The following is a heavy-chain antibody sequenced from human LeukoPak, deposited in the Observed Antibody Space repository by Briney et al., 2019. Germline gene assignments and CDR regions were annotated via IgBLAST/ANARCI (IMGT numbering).Heavy chain of an antibody. CDR1: GYTLTGYC. CDR3: ARAGYCSGGSCYALDY. V-gene: IGHV1-2*02. Sequence: GASVTVPCKASGYTLTGYCMHWVRQAPGQGLEWMGWIDPTSGGTNYAQKFQGRVTLTRDTSISTAYMELSRLRSDDTAVYYCARAGYCSGGSCYALDYWGQGTLVT. D-gene: IGHD2-15*01. J-gene: IGHJ4*02. CDR2: IDPTSGGT.